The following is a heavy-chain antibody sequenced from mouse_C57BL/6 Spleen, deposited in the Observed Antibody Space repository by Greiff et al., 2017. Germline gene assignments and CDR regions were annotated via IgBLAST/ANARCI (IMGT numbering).Heavy chain of an antibody. V-gene: IGHV5-17*01. CDR3: AGDGGAY. CDR1: GFTFSDYG. CDR2: ISSGSSTI. J-gene: IGHJ3*01. Sequence: DVKLVESGGGLVKPGGSLKLSCAASGFTFSDYGMHWVRQAPEKGLEWVAYISSGSSTIYYADTVKGRFTISRDTAKNTLFLQMTSLRSEDTAMYYCAGDGGAYWGQGTLVTVSA.